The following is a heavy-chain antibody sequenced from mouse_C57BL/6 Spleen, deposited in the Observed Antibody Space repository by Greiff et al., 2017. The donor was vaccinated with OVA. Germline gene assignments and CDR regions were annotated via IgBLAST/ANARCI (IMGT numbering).Heavy chain of an antibody. Sequence: VQLQQSGAELVKPGASVKISCKASGYAFSSYWMNWVKQRPGKGLEWIGQIYPGDGDTNYNEKFKGKATLTADKSSSTAYMQLSSLTSEDSAVYFCARSYYGYDGAMDYWGQGTSVTVSS. CDR3: ARSYYGYDGAMDY. J-gene: IGHJ4*01. CDR1: GYAFSSYW. D-gene: IGHD2-9*01. V-gene: IGHV1-80*01. CDR2: IYPGDGDT.